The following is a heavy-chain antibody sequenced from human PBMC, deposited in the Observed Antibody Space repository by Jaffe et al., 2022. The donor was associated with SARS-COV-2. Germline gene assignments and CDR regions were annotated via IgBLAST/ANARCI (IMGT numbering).Heavy chain of an antibody. Sequence: EVQLVESGGGLVQPGGSLRLSCAASGFTFSTYAMTWVRQAPGKGLEWVSAITASSESTYYADSVTGRFTISRDNSKNTLYLQMNNLRAEDTAVYYCSNHRWELTYYYYYMGVWGKGTTVTVSS. V-gene: IGHV3-23*04. D-gene: IGHD1-26*01. CDR1: GFTFSTYA. CDR3: SNHRWELTYYYYYMGV. CDR2: ITASSEST. J-gene: IGHJ6*03.